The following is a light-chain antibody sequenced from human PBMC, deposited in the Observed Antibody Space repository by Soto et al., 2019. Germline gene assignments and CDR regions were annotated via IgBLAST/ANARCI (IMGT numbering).Light chain of an antibody. CDR2: DVS. V-gene: IGLV2-14*01. CDR1: SSDVGGYNY. Sequence: LTQPASVSGSPRQSITISCTGTSSDVGGYNYVSWYQQHPGKAPKLMIYDVSNRPSGISNRFSGSKSGNTASLTISGLQAEDEADYYCSSYTGSSTYVFGTGTKVTVL. CDR3: SSYTGSSTYV. J-gene: IGLJ1*01.